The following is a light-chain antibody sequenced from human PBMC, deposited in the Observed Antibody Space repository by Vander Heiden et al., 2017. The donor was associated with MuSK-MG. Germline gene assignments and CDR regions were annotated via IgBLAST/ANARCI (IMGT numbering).Light chain of an antibody. CDR3: QSADSSGTYVV. Sequence: SSELTQPPSLSVSPGQTARITCSGDAVTKQYAYWYQQKPGQAPVLVIYKDSERPSGIPEGFSGASSGTTVTLTISGVQAEDDADYYCQSADSSGTYVVFGGGTKLTVL. J-gene: IGLJ2*01. CDR2: KDS. CDR1: AVTKQY. V-gene: IGLV3-25*03.